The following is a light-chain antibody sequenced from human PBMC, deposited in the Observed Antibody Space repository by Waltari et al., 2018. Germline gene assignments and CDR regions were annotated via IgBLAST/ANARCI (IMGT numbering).Light chain of an antibody. V-gene: IGKV3-11*01. CDR1: QTLSSY. CDR2: DVS. J-gene: IGKJ2*03. CDR3: QQRASWPPRYS. Sequence: EIVLTQSPATLSLSPGDRANLSCRASQTLSSYVSWYQQRPGQAPRLFIYDVSKRATVIPARFSGSGSVADFTLTISDLEPEDSAVYYCQQRASWPPRYSFGQGTKLEIK.